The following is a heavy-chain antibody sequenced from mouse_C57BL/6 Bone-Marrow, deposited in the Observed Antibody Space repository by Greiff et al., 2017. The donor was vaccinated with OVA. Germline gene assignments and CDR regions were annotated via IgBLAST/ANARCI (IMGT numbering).Heavy chain of an antibody. CDR2: IDPETGGT. J-gene: IGHJ3*01. CDR1: GYTFTDYE. Sequence: QVQLQQSGAELVRPGASVTLSCKASGYTFTDYEMHWVKQTPVHGLEWIGAIDPETGGTAYNQKFKGKAILTADKSSSTAYMDLRSLTSEDSAVYYCTRNFGFAYGGQGTLVTVSA. V-gene: IGHV1-15*01. CDR3: TRNFGFAY.